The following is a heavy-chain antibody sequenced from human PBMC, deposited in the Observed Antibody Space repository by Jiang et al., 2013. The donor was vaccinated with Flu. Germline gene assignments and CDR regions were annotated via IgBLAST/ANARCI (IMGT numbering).Heavy chain of an antibody. V-gene: IGHV3-30*18. Sequence: VQLLESGGGVVQPGRSLRLSCVASGFTFSGFGMHWVRQSPGKGLEWVAVMSYDGRRKFYADSVKGRFTISRDNSNNALYLQMNSPRAEDTAIYYCAKVLRLNFYGMDVWGQGTTVTVSS. J-gene: IGHJ6*02. CDR3: AKVLRLNFYGMDV. CDR1: GFTFSGFG. CDR2: MSYDGRRK. D-gene: IGHD3-16*01.